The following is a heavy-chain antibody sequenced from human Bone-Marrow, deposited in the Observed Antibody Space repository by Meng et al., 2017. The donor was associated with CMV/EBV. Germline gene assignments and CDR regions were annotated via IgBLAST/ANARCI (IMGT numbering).Heavy chain of an antibody. Sequence: ASVKVSCKASGYTFTNYFVHWVRQAPGQGLEWLGIIHPIPGSTIYAQKFQGRVTVTRDTSTSTVYMEMSSLRSEDTAVYYCAREPPTVTTPIIYYYGMDVWGQGTTVTV. D-gene: IGHD4-11*01. V-gene: IGHV1-46*01. J-gene: IGHJ6*02. CDR2: IHPIPGST. CDR3: AREPPTVTTPIIYYYGMDV. CDR1: GYTFTNYF.